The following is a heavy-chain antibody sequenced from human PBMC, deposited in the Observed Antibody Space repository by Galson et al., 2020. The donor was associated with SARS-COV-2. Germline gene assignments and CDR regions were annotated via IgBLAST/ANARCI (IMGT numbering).Heavy chain of an antibody. Sequence: GGSLRLSCAASGFTFSSYGMHWVRQAPGKGLEWVAVISYDGSNKYYADSVKGRFTISRDNSKNTLYLQMNSLRAEDTAVYYCAKDILTGYYYYYGMDVWGQGTTVTVSS. CDR3: AKDILTGYYYYYGMDV. V-gene: IGHV3-30*18. CDR1: GFTFSSYG. D-gene: IGHD3-9*01. J-gene: IGHJ6*02. CDR2: ISYDGSNK.